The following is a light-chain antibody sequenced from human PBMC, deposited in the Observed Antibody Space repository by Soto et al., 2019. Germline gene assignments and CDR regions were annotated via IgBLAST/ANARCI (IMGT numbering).Light chain of an antibody. J-gene: IGLJ3*02. CDR2: NSN. CDR3: ATWDDSLNARGV. V-gene: IGLV1-44*01. CDR1: RSNIGNNA. Sequence: QSVLTQTPSASGTPGQTVTISCSGSRSNIGNNAVSWYQQFPGTAPKLLFYNSNQRPAGVPDRFSGSKSGTSASLAISGLQSEDEADYYCATWDDSLNARGVFGGGTKVTVL.